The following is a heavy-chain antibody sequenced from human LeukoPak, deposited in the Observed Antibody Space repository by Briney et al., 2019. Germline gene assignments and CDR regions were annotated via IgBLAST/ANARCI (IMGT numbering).Heavy chain of an antibody. Sequence: SETLSLTCAVYGGSFSGYYWGWIRQPPGKGLEWIGEINHSGSTNYNPSLKSRVTISVDTSKNQFSLKLSSVTAADTAVYYCARERWLVRVTFDYWGQGTLVTVSS. CDR2: INHSGST. J-gene: IGHJ4*02. CDR1: GGSFSGYY. D-gene: IGHD6-19*01. V-gene: IGHV4-34*01. CDR3: ARERWLVRVTFDY.